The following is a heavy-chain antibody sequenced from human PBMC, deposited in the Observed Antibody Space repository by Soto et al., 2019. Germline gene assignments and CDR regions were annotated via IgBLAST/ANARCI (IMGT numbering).Heavy chain of an antibody. CDR1: GGSISSYY. CDR3: ARAFYDFWSGYGMHYYYYMDV. CDR2: IYYSGST. Sequence: SETLSLTCTVSGGSISSYYWSWIRQPPGKGLEWIGYIYYSGSTNYNPSLKSRVTISVDTSKNQFSLKLSSVTAADTAVYYCARAFYDFWSGYGMHYYYYMDVWGKGTTVTVSS. D-gene: IGHD3-3*01. J-gene: IGHJ6*03. V-gene: IGHV4-59*01.